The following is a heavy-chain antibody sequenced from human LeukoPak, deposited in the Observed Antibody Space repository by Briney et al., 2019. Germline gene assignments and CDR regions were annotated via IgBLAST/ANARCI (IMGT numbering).Heavy chain of an antibody. CDR3: AKPGVLRYFDRFLVGEAMPYYFDY. D-gene: IGHD3-9*01. J-gene: IGHJ4*02. CDR1: GFTFSSYA. CDR2: ISGSGGST. V-gene: IGHV3-23*01. Sequence: QPGGSLRLSCAASGFTFSSYAMSWVRQAPGKGLEWVSAISGSGGSTYYADSVKGRFTISRDSSNNTLYLQMNRLRAEDTDVYYCAKPGVLRYFDRFLVGEAMPYYFDYWGQGTLVTVSS.